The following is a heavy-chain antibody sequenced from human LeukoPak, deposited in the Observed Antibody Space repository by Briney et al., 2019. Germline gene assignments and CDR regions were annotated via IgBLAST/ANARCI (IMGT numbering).Heavy chain of an antibody. CDR1: GFTFSSYA. Sequence: GGSLSLSCAASGFTFSSYAMSWVRQAPGKGLEWVSAISGSGGSTYYADSVKGRFTISRDNSKNTLYLQMNSLRAEDTAVYYCAKVPLFRGVEFDYWGQGTLVTVSS. CDR3: AKVPLFRGVEFDY. J-gene: IGHJ4*02. D-gene: IGHD1-1*01. V-gene: IGHV3-23*01. CDR2: ISGSGGST.